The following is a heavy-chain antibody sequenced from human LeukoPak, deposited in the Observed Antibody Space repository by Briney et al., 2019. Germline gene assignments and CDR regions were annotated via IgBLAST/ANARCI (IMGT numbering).Heavy chain of an antibody. V-gene: IGHV3-74*01. CDR2: INSEGSGT. Sequence: PGGSLRLSCAASGFTFSSYWMHWVRQSPGKGLVWVSGINSEGSGTSYADSVKGRFTISRDNAKNTVYLQMNSLRAEDTAVYHCATSRTFDYWGQGTLVTVSS. J-gene: IGHJ4*02. CDR3: ATSRTFDY. CDR1: GFTFSSYW.